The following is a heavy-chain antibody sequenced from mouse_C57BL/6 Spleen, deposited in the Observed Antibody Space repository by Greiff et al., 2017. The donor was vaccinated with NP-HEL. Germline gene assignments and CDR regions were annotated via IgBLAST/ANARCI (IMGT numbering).Heavy chain of an antibody. CDR1: GYTFTDYY. CDR2: INPYNGVT. V-gene: IGHV1-19*01. CDR3: ARFYFGSSFLDY. Sequence: EVQLQQSGPVLVKPGASVKMSCEASGYTFTDYYINWVKESHGKSLEWIGLINPYNGVTIYNQNFKGKATLTVDKSSSTAYMELNSLTSEDSAVYYCARFYFGSSFLDYWGQGTTLTVSS. D-gene: IGHD1-1*01. J-gene: IGHJ2*01.